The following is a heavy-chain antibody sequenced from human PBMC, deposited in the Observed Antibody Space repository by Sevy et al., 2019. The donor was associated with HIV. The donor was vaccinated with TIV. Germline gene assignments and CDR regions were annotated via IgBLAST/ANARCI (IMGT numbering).Heavy chain of an antibody. CDR3: ARVGLEWLYIDY. V-gene: IGHV3-72*01. J-gene: IGHJ4*02. CDR2: TRNKANSYTT. CDR1: GFTFSDHY. Sequence: GGSLRLSCAASGFTFSDHYMDWVRQAPGKGLEWVGRTRNKANSYTTEYAASVKGRFTISRVDSMNSLYLQMNGLKTADTAVYYCARVGLEWLYIDYWGQGTLVTVSS. D-gene: IGHD3-3*01.